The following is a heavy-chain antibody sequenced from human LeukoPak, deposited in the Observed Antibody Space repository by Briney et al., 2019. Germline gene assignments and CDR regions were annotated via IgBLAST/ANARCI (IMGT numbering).Heavy chain of an antibody. CDR3: AKDSGPYASGWYWFDP. Sequence: GGSLRLSCAASGFTFSTYAMSWARQAPGKGLEWVSAIGGSGDSTYYADSVKGRFTISRDNSKNTLYLQMNSLRAEDTAVYFCAKDSGPYASGWYWFDPWGQGTLVTVSS. CDR2: IGGSGDST. CDR1: GFTFSTYA. J-gene: IGHJ5*02. V-gene: IGHV3-23*01. D-gene: IGHD6-19*01.